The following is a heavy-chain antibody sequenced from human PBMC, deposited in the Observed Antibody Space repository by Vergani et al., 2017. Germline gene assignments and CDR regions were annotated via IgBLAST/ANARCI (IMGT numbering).Heavy chain of an antibody. V-gene: IGHV5-51*01. J-gene: IGHJ4*02. CDR2: IYPGDSDT. D-gene: IGHD5-18*01. Sequence: EVQLVQSGAEVKKPGESLKISCKGSGYSFTSYWIGWVRQMPGKGLEWMGIIYPGDSDTRYSPSFQGQVTISADKSIRTASLQWSSLKASDTAMYDCAMLVAGQRGCSYGYHYWGQGTLVTVSS. CDR1: GYSFTSYW. CDR3: AMLVAGQRGCSYGYHY.